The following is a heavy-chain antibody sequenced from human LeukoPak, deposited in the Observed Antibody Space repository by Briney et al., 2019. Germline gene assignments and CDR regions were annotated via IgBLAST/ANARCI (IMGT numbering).Heavy chain of an antibody. D-gene: IGHD1-26*01. J-gene: IGHJ4*02. CDR2: ITSSSAYI. V-gene: IGHV3-21*06. CDR1: GFTFSSYS. CDR3: ARGSAGATRGAY. Sequence: GGSLRLSCAASGFTFSSYSMRWVRQAPGKGLEWVSSITSSSAYIYYADSVKGRFTISRDNAKNSLYLQMNSLRAEDTAVYYCARGSAGATRGAYWGQGTLITVSS.